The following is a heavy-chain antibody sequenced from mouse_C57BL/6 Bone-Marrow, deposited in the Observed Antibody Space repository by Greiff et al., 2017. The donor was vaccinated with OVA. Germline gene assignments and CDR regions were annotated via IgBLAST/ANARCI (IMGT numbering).Heavy chain of an antibody. CDR1: GYTFTSYW. J-gene: IGHJ4*01. CDR2: IDPSDSDT. Sequence: QVQLQQPGAELVRPGSSVKLSCKASGYTFTSYWLHWVKQRPIQGLEWIGNIDPSDSDTRYNQKFKDKATLTVDKSSRPAYMQLSSLTSEDSAVYYCAREGLYAMDYWGQGTSVTVSS. CDR3: AREGLYAMDY. V-gene: IGHV1-52*01.